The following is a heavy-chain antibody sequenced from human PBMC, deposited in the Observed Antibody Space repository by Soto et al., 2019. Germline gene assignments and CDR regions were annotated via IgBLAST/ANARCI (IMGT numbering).Heavy chain of an antibody. V-gene: IGHV4-31*03. CDR2: IYYSGST. Sequence: TLSLTCTVSGGSISSGGYYWSWIRQHPGKGLEWIGYIYYSGSTYYNPSLKSRVTISVDTSKNQFSLKLSSVTAADTAVYYCARGFLGGYCSSTSCLDYWGQGTLVTVSS. CDR3: ARGFLGGYCSSTSCLDY. CDR1: GGSISSGGYY. J-gene: IGHJ4*02. D-gene: IGHD2-2*01.